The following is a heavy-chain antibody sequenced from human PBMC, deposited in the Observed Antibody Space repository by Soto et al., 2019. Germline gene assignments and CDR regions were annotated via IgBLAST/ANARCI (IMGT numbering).Heavy chain of an antibody. V-gene: IGHV5-51*01. Sequence: GESLKISCKASEYSFSDYWIGWGRQMPGKVLEWIGIIYPTDSDTRYSPSFQGQLTISADRSISTAYLQWSSLKASDTAMYYCARHERLCSGGSCQLGGMDVWGQGXTVTVYS. J-gene: IGHJ6*02. CDR3: ARHERLCSGGSCQLGGMDV. D-gene: IGHD2-15*01. CDR2: IYPTDSDT. CDR1: EYSFSDYW.